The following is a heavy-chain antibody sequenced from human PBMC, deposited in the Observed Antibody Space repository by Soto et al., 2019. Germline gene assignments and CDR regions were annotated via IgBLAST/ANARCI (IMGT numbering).Heavy chain of an antibody. J-gene: IGHJ4*02. D-gene: IGHD1-1*01. Sequence: ASGKVSCKASGFTFPSSAVQWVRQARGQRLEWIGWIVVGSGNTNSAQKFQERVTFTRDMSTSTVYMGLSSLKSEDTAVYYCAADDMTTFIWGQGTLVTVSS. V-gene: IGHV1-58*01. CDR1: GFTFPSSA. CDR2: IVVGSGNT. CDR3: AADDMTTFI.